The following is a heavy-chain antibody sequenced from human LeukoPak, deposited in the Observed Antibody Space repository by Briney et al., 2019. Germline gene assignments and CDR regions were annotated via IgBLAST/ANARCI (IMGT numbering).Heavy chain of an antibody. CDR1: GFTVSSNY. CDR2: IYSGGST. CDR3: ASQYSSSWLDY. Sequence: GGSLRLSCAASGFTVSSNYMSWVRQAPGKGLEWVSVIYSGGSTYYADSVKGRFTISRDNAKNSLYLQMNSLRAEDTAVYYCASQYSSSWLDYWGQGTLVTVSS. D-gene: IGHD6-13*01. V-gene: IGHV3-53*01. J-gene: IGHJ4*02.